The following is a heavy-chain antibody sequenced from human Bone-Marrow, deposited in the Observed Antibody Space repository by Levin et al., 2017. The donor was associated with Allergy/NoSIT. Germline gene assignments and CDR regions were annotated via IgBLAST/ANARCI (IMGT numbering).Heavy chain of an antibody. CDR3: ARRWYDILTGDYGNYYFDY. CDR1: GYSFTSYW. J-gene: IGHJ4*02. CDR2: IYPGDSDT. Sequence: LGESLKISCKGSGYSFTSYWIGWVRQMPGKGLEWMGIIYPGDSDTRYSPSFQGQVTISADKSISTAYLQWSSLKASDTAMYYCARRWYDILTGDYGNYYFDYWGQGTLVTVSS. D-gene: IGHD3-9*01. V-gene: IGHV5-51*01.